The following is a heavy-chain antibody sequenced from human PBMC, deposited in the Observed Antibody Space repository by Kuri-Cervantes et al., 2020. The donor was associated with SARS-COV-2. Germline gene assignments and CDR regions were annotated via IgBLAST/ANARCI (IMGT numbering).Heavy chain of an antibody. CDR3: ATAHIPVVPVAFDI. J-gene: IGHJ3*02. Sequence: ASVKVSCKVSGYTLTELSMHWVRQAPGKGLEWMGGFDPEDGETLYAQKFQGRVTTTEDTSTDTAYMELSSLRSEVPAVYYCATAHIPVVPVAFDIWGQGTMVTVSS. V-gene: IGHV1-24*01. CDR1: GYTLTELS. CDR2: FDPEDGET. D-gene: IGHD2-21*01.